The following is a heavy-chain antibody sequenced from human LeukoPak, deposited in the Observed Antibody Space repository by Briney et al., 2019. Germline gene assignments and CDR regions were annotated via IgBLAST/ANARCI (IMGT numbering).Heavy chain of an antibody. CDR3: ARARWFGDGAYDI. CDR1: GFTFRTYA. V-gene: IGHV3-30-3*01. D-gene: IGHD3-10*01. Sequence: PGGSLRLSCAASGFTFRTYAMHWVRQAPGKGLEWVAIISNDGSSKYYADSVKGPFTISRDNSKNTLYLQMNSLRAEDTALYYCARARWFGDGAYDIWGQGTMVIVSS. J-gene: IGHJ3*02. CDR2: ISNDGSSK.